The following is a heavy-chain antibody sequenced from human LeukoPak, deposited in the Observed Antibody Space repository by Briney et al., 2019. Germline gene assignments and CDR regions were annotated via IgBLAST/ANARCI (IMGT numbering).Heavy chain of an antibody. V-gene: IGHV4-39*01. Sequence: SETLSLTCTVSGGSISSSSYYWGWIRQPPGKGLEWIGSIYYSGSTYYNPSLKSRVTISVDTSKNQFSLKLSSVTAADTAVYYCARHDRSGWYLNWFDPWGQGTLVAVSS. CDR2: IYYSGST. CDR1: GGSISSSSYY. J-gene: IGHJ5*02. D-gene: IGHD6-19*01. CDR3: ARHDRSGWYLNWFDP.